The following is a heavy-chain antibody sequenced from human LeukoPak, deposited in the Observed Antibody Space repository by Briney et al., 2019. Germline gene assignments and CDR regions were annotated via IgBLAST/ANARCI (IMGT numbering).Heavy chain of an antibody. J-gene: IGHJ6*03. CDR3: ARDRGNQRGYYYYYMDV. CDR2: ISGSGGST. V-gene: IGHV3-23*01. CDR1: GFTFSSYG. Sequence: GGSLRLSCAASGFTFSSYGMSWVRQAPGKGLEWVSAISGSGGSTYYADSVKGRFTISRDNSKNTLYLQMNSLRAEDTAVYYCARDRGNQRGYYYYYMDVWGKGTTVTVSS. D-gene: IGHD1-14*01.